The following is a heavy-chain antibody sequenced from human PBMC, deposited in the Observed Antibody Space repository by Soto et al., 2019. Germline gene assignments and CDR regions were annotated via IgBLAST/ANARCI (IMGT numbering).Heavy chain of an antibody. V-gene: IGHV3-21*01. D-gene: IGHD3-3*01. Sequence: GGSLRLSCAASGFTLSSYSMNWVRQAPGKGLEWVSSISSSSSYIYYADSVKGRFTISRDNAKNSLYLQMNSLRAEDTAVYYCARDAYYDFWSGYSTLFDYWGQGTLVTVSS. J-gene: IGHJ4*02. CDR1: GFTLSSYS. CDR2: ISSSSSYI. CDR3: ARDAYYDFWSGYSTLFDY.